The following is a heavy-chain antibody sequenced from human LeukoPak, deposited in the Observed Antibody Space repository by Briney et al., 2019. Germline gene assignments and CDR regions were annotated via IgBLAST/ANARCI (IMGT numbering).Heavy chain of an antibody. V-gene: IGHV3-21*01. Sequence: GGSLRLSCAASGFTFSSYSMNWVRQAPGKGLEWVSSISSSSSYIYYADSVKGRFTISRDNAKNSLYLQMNSLRAEDTAVYYCGRDQSQLLHFDAFDIWGQGTMVTVSS. CDR3: GRDQSQLLHFDAFDI. CDR2: ISSSSSYI. J-gene: IGHJ3*02. D-gene: IGHD2-2*01. CDR1: GFTFSSYS.